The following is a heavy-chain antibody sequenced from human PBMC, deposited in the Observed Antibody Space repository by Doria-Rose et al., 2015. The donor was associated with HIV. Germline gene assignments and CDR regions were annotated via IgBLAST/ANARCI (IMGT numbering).Heavy chain of an antibody. Sequence: APGQGLEWMGRITAENGNTKYAQKFRGRVTMTTDTSTSTAYMELRSLRSDDTALYYCARRTDYFDYWGQGTLVTVSS. J-gene: IGHJ4*02. CDR2: ITAENGNT. V-gene: IGHV1-18*01. CDR3: ARRTDYFDY.